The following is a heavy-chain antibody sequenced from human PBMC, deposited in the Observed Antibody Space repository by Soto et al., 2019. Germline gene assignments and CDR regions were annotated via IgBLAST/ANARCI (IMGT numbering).Heavy chain of an antibody. D-gene: IGHD3-3*01. Sequence: PXVSLGLSFAASEFTLSIYWVSWVRQSPGKGLEWVANIKQDGSEKYYVDSVKGRFTISRDNAKNSLYLQMNSLRAEDTAVYYCARGSGTGGVWSGYYPQYYYYYGMDVWGQGTTVTVSS. CDR3: ARGSGTGGVWSGYYPQYYYYYGMDV. CDR1: EFTLSIYW. J-gene: IGHJ6*02. CDR2: IKQDGSEK. V-gene: IGHV3-7*01.